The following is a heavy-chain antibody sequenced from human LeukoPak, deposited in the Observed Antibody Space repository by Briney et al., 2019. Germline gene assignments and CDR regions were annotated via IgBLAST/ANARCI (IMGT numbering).Heavy chain of an antibody. Sequence: GGSLRLSCAASGFTFSTYSMNWVRQAPGKGLEWVSYISGTSSLIYYADSVKGRFTISRDNAKNSLYLEMNSLRDEDTAVYYCVRDQFFSFDYWGQGTLVTVSS. J-gene: IGHJ4*02. CDR2: ISGTSSLI. CDR1: GFTFSTYS. CDR3: VRDQFFSFDY. D-gene: IGHD3-3*01. V-gene: IGHV3-48*02.